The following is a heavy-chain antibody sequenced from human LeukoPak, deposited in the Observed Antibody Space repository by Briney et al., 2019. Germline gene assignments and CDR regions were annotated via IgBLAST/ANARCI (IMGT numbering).Heavy chain of an antibody. CDR1: GYTFASFG. J-gene: IGHJ6*03. Sequence: EASVKVSCKASGYTFASFGISWVRQAPGQGLEWMGGIIPIFGTANYAQKFQGRVTITTDESTSTAYMELSSLRSEDTAVYYCARVEVWGSGYYYYYMDVWGKGTTVTVSS. V-gene: IGHV1-69*05. D-gene: IGHD3-16*01. CDR2: IIPIFGTA. CDR3: ARVEVWGSGYYYYYMDV.